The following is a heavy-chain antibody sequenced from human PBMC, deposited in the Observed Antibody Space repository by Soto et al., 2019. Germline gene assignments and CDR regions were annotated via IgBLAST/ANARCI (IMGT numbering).Heavy chain of an antibody. V-gene: IGHV1-69*08. CDR3: ARDCYTGSYQQY. J-gene: IGHJ4*02. Sequence: QVQLLQSGAEVKKPGSSVRVSCKAPEGTFTNSSISWVRQAPGQGLEWMGKIIPILGIQKHAQKFQGRITIIADKSTSTAYMDLTSLRSDDTAVYFCARDCYTGSYQQYWSQGTVVTVSS. D-gene: IGHD3-10*01. CDR2: IIPILGIQ. CDR1: EGTFTNSS.